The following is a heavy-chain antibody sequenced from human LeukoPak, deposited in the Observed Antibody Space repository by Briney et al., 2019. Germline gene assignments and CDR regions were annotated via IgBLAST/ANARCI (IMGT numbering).Heavy chain of an antibody. V-gene: IGHV1-18*01. CDR2: ISAYNGNT. CDR1: GYTFTSDG. J-gene: IGHJ6*02. CDR3: ARDKVLWFGELLNSWTPLDYYYGMDV. Sequence: ASVKVSCKASGYTFTSDGISWVRQAPGQGLEWMGWISAYNGNTNYAQKLQGRVTMTTDTSTSTAYMELRSLRSDDTAVYYCARDKVLWFGELLNSWTPLDYYYGMDVWGQGTTVTVSS. D-gene: IGHD3-10*01.